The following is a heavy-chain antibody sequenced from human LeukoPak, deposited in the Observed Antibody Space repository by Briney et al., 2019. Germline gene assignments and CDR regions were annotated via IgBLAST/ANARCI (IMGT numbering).Heavy chain of an antibody. CDR3: ARLGSGNALDI. D-gene: IGHD3-10*01. CDR1: GGSISSGGYP. Sequence: SETLSLTCAVSGGSISSGGYPWSWIRQPPGKGLEWIGYIYHSGSTYYNPSLKSRVTISVDRSKNQFSLKLSSVTAADTAVYYCARLGSGNALDIWGQGTMVTVSS. J-gene: IGHJ3*02. V-gene: IGHV4-30-2*01. CDR2: IYHSGST.